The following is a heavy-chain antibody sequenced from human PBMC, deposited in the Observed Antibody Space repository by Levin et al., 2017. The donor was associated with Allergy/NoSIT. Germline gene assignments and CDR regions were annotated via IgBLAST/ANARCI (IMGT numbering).Heavy chain of an antibody. CDR2: ISYDGSNK. V-gene: IGHV3-30*18. CDR1: GFTFSSYG. Sequence: PGGSLRLSCAASGFTFSSYGMHWVRQAPGKGLEWVAVISYDGSNKYYADSVKGRFTISRDNSKNTLYLQMNSLRAEDTAVYYCAKARRGYSGYDAFDYWGQGTLVTVSS. D-gene: IGHD5-12*01. CDR3: AKARRGYSGYDAFDY. J-gene: IGHJ4*02.